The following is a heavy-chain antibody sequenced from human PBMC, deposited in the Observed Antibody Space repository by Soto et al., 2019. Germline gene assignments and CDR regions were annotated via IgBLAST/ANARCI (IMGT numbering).Heavy chain of an antibody. V-gene: IGHV1-46*01. CDR3: ERDVIGHDNYETIGYYFHH. Sequence: ASVKVSCKASGYSFTNFHIHWVRQAPGQGLEWMGMIDPSGGITRDAQRLQGRITMTRDASTSTVYMELRSLTSEDTAVYYCERDVIGHDNYETIGYYFHHWGQGTLVTVSS. J-gene: IGHJ4*02. CDR2: IDPSGGIT. D-gene: IGHD3-22*01. CDR1: GYSFTNFH.